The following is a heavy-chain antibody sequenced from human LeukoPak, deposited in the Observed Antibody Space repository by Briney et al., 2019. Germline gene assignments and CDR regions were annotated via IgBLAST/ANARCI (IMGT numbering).Heavy chain of an antibody. CDR3: AKGTLWENNFDY. CDR1: GFTFSSYG. D-gene: IGHD1-1*01. V-gene: IGHV3-30*18. J-gene: IGHJ4*02. CDR2: ISYDGSNK. Sequence: GGPLRLSCAASGFTFSSYGMHWVRQAPGKGLEWVAVISYDGSNKYYADSVKGRFTISRDNSKNTLYLQMNSLRAEDTAVYYCAKGTLWENNFDYWGQGTLVTVSS.